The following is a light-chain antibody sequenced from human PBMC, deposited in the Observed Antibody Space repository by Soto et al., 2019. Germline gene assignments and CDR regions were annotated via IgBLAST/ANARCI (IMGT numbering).Light chain of an antibody. CDR1: QSVSSN. CDR2: GAS. Sequence: EIVMTQSPATLSVSPGERATVSCRASQSVSSNLAWYQQKFGQAPRLLIYGASTRATGIPARFSGSGSGTEFTLTISSLQSEDFAVYYCQQYNNWPRTFGQGTKVDIK. CDR3: QQYNNWPRT. V-gene: IGKV3-15*01. J-gene: IGKJ1*01.